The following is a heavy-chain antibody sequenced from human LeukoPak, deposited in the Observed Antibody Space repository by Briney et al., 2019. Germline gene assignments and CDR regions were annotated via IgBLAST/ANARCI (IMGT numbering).Heavy chain of an antibody. Sequence: GGSLRLSCAASGFTFSSYSMDWVRQAPGKGLEWVANIKEDGGEKFHVDSVKGRFTISRDNAKNSLYLQMSSLRVEDTAVYYCTRDPRHFDSCGQGALVTVSS. V-gene: IGHV3-7*01. D-gene: IGHD6-6*01. CDR2: IKEDGGEK. CDR1: GFTFSSYS. J-gene: IGHJ5*01. CDR3: TRDPRHFDS.